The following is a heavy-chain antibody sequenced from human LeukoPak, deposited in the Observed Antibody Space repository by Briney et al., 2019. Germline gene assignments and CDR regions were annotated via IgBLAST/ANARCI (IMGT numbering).Heavy chain of an antibody. Sequence: GGSLRLSCAASGLTFNSYWMHWVRQVAGKGLVWVAHINGDASNRTYADSVKGRFTISRDNSKHTLYLQKNSLRAEDTAVYYCARDRRKMGYYDSSGYYTEIGYWGQGTLVTVSS. V-gene: IGHV3-74*03. CDR3: ARDRRKMGYYDSSGYYTEIGY. J-gene: IGHJ4*02. CDR2: INGDASNR. D-gene: IGHD3-22*01. CDR1: GLTFNSYW.